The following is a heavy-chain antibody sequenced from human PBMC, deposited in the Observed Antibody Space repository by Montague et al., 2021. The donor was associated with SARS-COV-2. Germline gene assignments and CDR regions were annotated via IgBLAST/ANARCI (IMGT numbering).Heavy chain of an antibody. J-gene: IGHJ6*02. D-gene: IGHD3-9*01. CDR3: ARDGVLRYFDWLGDRYGMDV. V-gene: IGHV4-61*01. CDR2: IYYSGST. CDR1: GGSVSSGSYY. Sequence: SETLSLTCTVSGGSVSSGSYYWSWIRQPPGKGLEWIGYIYYSGSTNYNPSLKSRVTISVDTSKNQFSLKPSSVTAADMAVYYCARDGVLRYFDWLGDRYGMDVWGQGTTVTVSS.